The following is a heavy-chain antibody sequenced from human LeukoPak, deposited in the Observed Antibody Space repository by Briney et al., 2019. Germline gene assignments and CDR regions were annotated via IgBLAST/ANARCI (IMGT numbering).Heavy chain of an antibody. CDR1: GGSISSYY. V-gene: IGHV4-59*01. D-gene: IGHD2-2*01. J-gene: IGHJ3*02. CDR2: IYYSGST. CDR3: ASLGYCSSTGCYALGAFDI. Sequence: SETLSLTCTVSGGSISSYYWSWIRQPPGKGLEWIGYIYYSGSTNYNPSLKSRVPISVDTSKNQFSLKLSSVTAADTAVYYCASLGYCSSTGCYALGAFDIWGQGTMVTASS.